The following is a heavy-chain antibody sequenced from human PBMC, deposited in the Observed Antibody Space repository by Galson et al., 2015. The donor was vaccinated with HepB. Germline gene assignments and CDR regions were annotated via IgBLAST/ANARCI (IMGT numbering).Heavy chain of an antibody. CDR3: TTDRGDSVYGSGSSDFDY. CDR1: GFTFSNAW. J-gene: IGHJ4*02. D-gene: IGHD3-10*01. CDR2: IKSKTDGGTT. V-gene: IGHV3-15*01. Sequence: SLRLSCAASGFTFSNAWMSWVRQAPGKGLEWVGRIKSKTDGGTTDYAAPVKGRFTISRDDSKNTLYLQMNSLKTEDTAVYYCTTDRGDSVYGSGSSDFDYWGQGTLVTVSS.